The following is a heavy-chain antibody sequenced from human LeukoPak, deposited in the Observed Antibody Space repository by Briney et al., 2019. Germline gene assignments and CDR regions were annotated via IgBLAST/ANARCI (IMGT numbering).Heavy chain of an antibody. D-gene: IGHD5-12*01. V-gene: IGHV6-1*01. Sequence: SQTLSLTCAISGDSVSSNSAAWNWIRQSPSRGLEWLGRTYYRSKWYNDYAVSVKSRITINPDTSKNQFSLQLNSVTAADTAVYYCARGPTKRAYSGYTRGYYFDYWGQGTLVTVSS. CDR1: GDSVSSNSAA. CDR2: TYYRSKWYN. CDR3: ARGPTKRAYSGYTRGYYFDY. J-gene: IGHJ4*02.